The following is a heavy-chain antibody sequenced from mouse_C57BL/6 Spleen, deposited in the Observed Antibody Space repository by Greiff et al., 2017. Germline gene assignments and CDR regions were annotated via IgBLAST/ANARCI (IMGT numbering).Heavy chain of an antibody. CDR3: ARSVNTVVAFDY. CDR2: IDPSDSYT. D-gene: IGHD1-1*01. CDR1: GYTFTSYW. J-gene: IGHJ2*01. V-gene: IGHV1-69*01. Sequence: QVQLQQPGAELVMPGASVKLSCKASGYTFTSYWMHWVKQRPGQGLEWIGEIDPSDSYTNYNQKFKGKSTLTVDKSSSTAYMQLSSLTSEDSAVYYCARSVNTVVAFDYWGKGTTLTVSS.